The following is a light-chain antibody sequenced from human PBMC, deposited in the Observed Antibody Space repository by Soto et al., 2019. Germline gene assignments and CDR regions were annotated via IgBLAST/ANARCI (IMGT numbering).Light chain of an antibody. CDR2: GAS. V-gene: IGKV3-15*01. CDR1: QGISSA. Sequence: DIVMTQSQATLSLSPGERAALSCRASQGISSALAWYQQKPGQPPRLLIYGASTRATGVPARFTGSGSGSDFTLTISGLQSEDFAVYYCQQGHNWPLTFGQGTRLEI. J-gene: IGKJ2*01. CDR3: QQGHNWPLT.